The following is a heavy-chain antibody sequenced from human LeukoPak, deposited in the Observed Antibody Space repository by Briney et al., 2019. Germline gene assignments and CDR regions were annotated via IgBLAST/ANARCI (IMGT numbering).Heavy chain of an antibody. CDR2: ISGSGGST. Sequence: PGGSLRLSCAASGFTFSSYAMSWVRQAPGKGLEWVSAISGSGGSTYYADSVKGRFTISGDNSKNTLYLQMNSLRAEDTAVYYCAGVVPAARRSYYFDYWGQGTLVTVSS. J-gene: IGHJ4*02. CDR1: GFTFSSYA. D-gene: IGHD2-2*01. V-gene: IGHV3-23*01. CDR3: AGVVPAARRSYYFDY.